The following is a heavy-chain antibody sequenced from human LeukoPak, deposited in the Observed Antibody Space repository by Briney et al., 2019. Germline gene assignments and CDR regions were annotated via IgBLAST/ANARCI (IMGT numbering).Heavy chain of an antibody. D-gene: IGHD2-21*01. J-gene: IGHJ4*02. CDR2: ISDSGNT. V-gene: IGHV3-23*01. Sequence: GGSLRLSCAASGFIFSSYSMNWVRQAPGKGLEWVSAISDSGNTYHADSVKGRFTISRDSSKNTLFLQMNRLRPEDAAVYYCAKAPVTTCRGAYCYPFDYWGQGTLVTVSS. CDR1: GFIFSSYS. CDR3: AKAPVTTCRGAYCYPFDY.